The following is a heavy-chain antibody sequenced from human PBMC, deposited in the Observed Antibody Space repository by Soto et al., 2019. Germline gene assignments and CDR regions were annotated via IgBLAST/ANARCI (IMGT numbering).Heavy chain of an antibody. D-gene: IGHD2-15*01. V-gene: IGHV4-39*02. CDR1: GGSINSNNYY. CDR3: AKVVVAATRHTDFDS. J-gene: IGHJ4*02. Sequence: PSETLSLTCTVSGGSINSNNYYWAWIRLPPGKGLAWIASIYYDGSTYYNPSLKSRVSISVDTSKNHFSLKLSSATAADTAVYYCAKVVVAATRHTDFDSWGQGTL. CDR2: IYYDGST.